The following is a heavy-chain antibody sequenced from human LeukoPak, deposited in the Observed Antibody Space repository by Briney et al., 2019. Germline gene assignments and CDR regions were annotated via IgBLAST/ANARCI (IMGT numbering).Heavy chain of an antibody. CDR1: GFTFSSYA. CDR3: AKVGGSYWSPYFDY. V-gene: IGHV3-23*01. Sequence: GSLRLPCAASGFTFSSYAMSWVRQAPGKGLEWVSAISGSGGSTYYADSVKGRFTISRDNSKNTLYLQMNSLRAEDTAVYYCAKVGGSYWSPYFDYWGQGTLVTVSS. J-gene: IGHJ4*02. D-gene: IGHD1-26*01. CDR2: ISGSGGST.